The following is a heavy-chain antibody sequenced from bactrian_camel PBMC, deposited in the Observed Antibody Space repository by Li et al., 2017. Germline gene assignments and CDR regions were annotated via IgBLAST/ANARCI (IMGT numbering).Heavy chain of an antibody. D-gene: IGHD4*01. CDR2: INSAGGST. CDR3: AAGDLWNRGDWSRVEKYNY. Sequence: VESGGGSVQSGGSLRLSCVASGYTFNNCGMGWYRRAPGKGLEWVSTINSAGGSTYYADSVKGRFTISQDSSKNTVYPQMNSLKPEDTAVYYCAAGDLWNRGDWSRVEKYNYWGLGTQVTVS. CDR1: GYTFNNCG. J-gene: IGHJ4*01. V-gene: IGHV3S40*01.